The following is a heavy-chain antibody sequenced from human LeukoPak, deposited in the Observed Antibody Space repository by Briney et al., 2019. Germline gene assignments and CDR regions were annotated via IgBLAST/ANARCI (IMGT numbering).Heavy chain of an antibody. CDR2: ISYDGSNK. CDR1: GFTFSSYA. J-gene: IGHJ6*03. CDR3: AGGSYYYYYMDV. Sequence: PGGSLRLSCAASGFTFSSYAMHWVRQAPGKGLEWVAVISYDGSNKYYADSVKGRFTISRDNSKNTLYLQMNSLRAEDTAVYYCAGGSYYYYYMDVWGKGTTVTVSS. V-gene: IGHV3-30-3*01. D-gene: IGHD2-15*01.